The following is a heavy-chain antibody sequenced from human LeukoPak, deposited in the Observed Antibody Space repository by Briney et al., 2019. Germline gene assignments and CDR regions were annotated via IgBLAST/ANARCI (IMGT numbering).Heavy chain of an antibody. J-gene: IGHJ4*02. D-gene: IGHD2-2*03. CDR3: ARLDPRGPDDY. V-gene: IGHV4-59*08. CDR1: GVSISPYY. Sequence: SETLSLTCSVSGVSISPYYWSWIRQPPGKGLEYVGKVYYSGTANYNPSLRSRVTISLEMSKQQFSLKLTSVTAADTAVCYCARLDPRGPDDYWGQGTLVTVSS. CDR2: VYYSGTA.